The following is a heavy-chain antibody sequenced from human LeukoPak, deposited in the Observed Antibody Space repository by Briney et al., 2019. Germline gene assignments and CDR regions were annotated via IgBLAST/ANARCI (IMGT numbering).Heavy chain of an antibody. CDR1: GFTFSSYA. CDR2: ISFDGSNK. J-gene: IGHJ4*02. Sequence: PGGSLRLSCAASGFTFSSYAMHWVRQAPGKGLEWVAVISFDGSNKYYADSVKGRFSISRDNSKNTLYLQMNSLRAEDTAVYYCASGGGGYCTSTSCSILDYWGQGTLVTVSS. CDR3: ASGGGGYCTSTSCSILDY. V-gene: IGHV3-30-3*01. D-gene: IGHD2-2*01.